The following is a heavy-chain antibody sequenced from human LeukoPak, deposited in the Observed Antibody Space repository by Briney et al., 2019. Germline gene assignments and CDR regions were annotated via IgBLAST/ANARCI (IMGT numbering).Heavy chain of an antibody. J-gene: IGHJ4*02. CDR1: GFTLSSTA. CDR2: MNGGNDGT. CDR3: AKDFWGFSFGY. V-gene: IGHV3-23*01. Sequence: GGSLRPSCAASGFTLSSTAMAWVRQAPGRGLEWVSAMNGGNDGTHYADSVKGRFTISRDNSKNMLYLQMNSLRAEDTALYYCAKDFWGFSFGYWGQGTLVTVSS. D-gene: IGHD7-27*01.